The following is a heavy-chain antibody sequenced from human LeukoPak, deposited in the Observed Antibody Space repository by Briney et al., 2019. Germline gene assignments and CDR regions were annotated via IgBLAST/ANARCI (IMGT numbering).Heavy chain of an antibody. J-gene: IGHJ5*02. CDR3: AQRMGIAAAGSNWFDP. CDR1: GGSFSGYY. V-gene: IGHV4-34*01. CDR2: INHSGST. Sequence: PSETLSLTCAVYGGSFSGYYWSWIRQPPGKGLEWIGEINHSGSTNYNPSLKSRVTISVDTSKNQFSLKLSSVTAADTAVYYCAQRMGIAAAGSNWFDPWGQGTLVTVSS. D-gene: IGHD6-13*01.